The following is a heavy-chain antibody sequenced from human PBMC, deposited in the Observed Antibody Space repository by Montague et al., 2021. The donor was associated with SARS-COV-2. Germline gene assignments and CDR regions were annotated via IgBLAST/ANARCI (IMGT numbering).Heavy chain of an antibody. J-gene: IGHJ6*03. D-gene: IGHD3-10*01. CDR1: GGSFSTYS. V-gene: IGHV4-34*01. CDR3: ARLGDGVVPSPILGVGPYYSYYYMDV. CDR2: IHHGGST. Sequence: SETLSLTCAVHGGSFSTYSWNWIRQPPGKGLEWIGEIHHGGSTNYNPSLKSRVTISADTYKSQFSLKLTSVAAADTAVYYCARLGDGVVPSPILGVGPYYSYYYMDVWGKGTTVTVSS.